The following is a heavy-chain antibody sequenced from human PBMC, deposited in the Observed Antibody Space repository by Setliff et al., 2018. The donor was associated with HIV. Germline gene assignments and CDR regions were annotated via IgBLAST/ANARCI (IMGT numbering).Heavy chain of an antibody. CDR3: ARLGYNYDSSGHGL. CDR1: GGPLSGYF. J-gene: IGHJ1*01. V-gene: IGHV4-34*01. CDR2: ISFSGTT. D-gene: IGHD3-22*01. Sequence: PSQTLSLTCAVYGGPLSGYFWSWIRQSPGKGLEWIGEISFSGTTNYNPSLKSRVTISADTSKRQFSLKLSSVTAADTAVYYCARLGYNYDSSGHGLWGQGTLVTVSS.